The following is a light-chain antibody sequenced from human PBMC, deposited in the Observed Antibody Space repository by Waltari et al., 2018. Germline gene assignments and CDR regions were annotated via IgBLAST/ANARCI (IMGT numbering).Light chain of an antibody. CDR3: QKSYSKPGK. CDR2: AAS. Sequence: DIQLTQSPSSLSASVGDRVTITCRASQSITKSLTWYQQKPRTAPKLLIYAASSLQAEIPSRFSGAGYGTDYTRTISSLQPEDFETYHCQKSYSKPGKLGQETKVEI. CDR1: QSITKS. V-gene: IGKV1-39*01. J-gene: IGKJ1*01.